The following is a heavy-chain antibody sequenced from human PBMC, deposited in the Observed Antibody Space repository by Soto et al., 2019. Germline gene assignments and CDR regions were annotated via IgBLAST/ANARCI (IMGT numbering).Heavy chain of an antibody. CDR2: IKQDGSEK. V-gene: IGHV3-7*01. CDR1: GFTFSSYW. CDR3: AREETDYYYYYMDV. Sequence: GGSLRLSCAASGFTFSSYWMSWVRQAPGKGLEWVANIKQDGSEKYYVDSVKGRFTTSRDNAKNSLYLQMNSLRAEDTAVYYCAREETDYYYYYMDVWGKGTTVTVSS. J-gene: IGHJ6*03.